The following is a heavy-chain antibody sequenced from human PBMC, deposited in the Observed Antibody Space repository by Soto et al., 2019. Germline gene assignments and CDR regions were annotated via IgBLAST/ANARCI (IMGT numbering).Heavy chain of an antibody. D-gene: IGHD6-19*01. J-gene: IGHJ3*02. CDR2: INAGNGNT. CDR1: GYTFTSYA. V-gene: IGHV1-3*01. Sequence: GASVKVSCKASGYTFTSYAMHWVRQAPGQRLEWMGWINAGNGNTKYSQKFQGRVTITRDTSASTAYMELSSLRSEDTAAYYCARVMAVAAFDIWGQGTMVTVSS. CDR3: ARVMAVAAFDI.